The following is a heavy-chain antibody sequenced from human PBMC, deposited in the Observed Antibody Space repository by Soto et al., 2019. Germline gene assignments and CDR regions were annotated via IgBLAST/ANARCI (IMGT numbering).Heavy chain of an antibody. Sequence: EVQLVESGGGLVQPGGSLRLSCAASGFTFSSYWMHWVRQAPGKGLVWVSRINSDGSSTSYADSVKGRFTISSDNATNTLYMQMNSLSAEDTAVYYCARVGCSSTSCYDYYYYGMDVWGQGTTVTVSS. CDR1: GFTFSSYW. CDR3: ARVGCSSTSCYDYYYYGMDV. V-gene: IGHV3-74*01. D-gene: IGHD2-2*01. J-gene: IGHJ6*02. CDR2: INSDGSST.